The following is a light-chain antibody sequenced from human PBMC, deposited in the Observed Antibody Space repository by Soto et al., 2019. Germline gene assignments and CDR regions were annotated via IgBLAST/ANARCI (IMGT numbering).Light chain of an antibody. CDR1: QCVNSN. CDR3: QQYNNWPHT. V-gene: IGKV3-15*01. CDR2: GAS. J-gene: IGKJ4*01. Sequence: EIVMTQSPATLSVSPGERATLSCRASQCVNSNLAWYQQKPGQAPRLLIYGASTRATGIPARFSGSGSGTEFTLTISSLQSEDFAVYYCQQYNNWPHTFGGGTKVEIK.